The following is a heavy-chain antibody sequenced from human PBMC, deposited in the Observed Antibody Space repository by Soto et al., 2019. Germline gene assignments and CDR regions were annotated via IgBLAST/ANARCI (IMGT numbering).Heavy chain of an antibody. CDR3: ATSQKGYNWNYFDH. D-gene: IGHD1-20*01. CDR2: VFYTGFT. J-gene: IGHJ4*02. V-gene: IGHV4-39*01. Sequence: PSETLSLTCAFSCASISGSYYYWAWLRQSPGKGPEWIGSVFYTGFTSYNPSLESRVSVSVDTSKSQFSLKLSAVTAADTAVYYCATSQKGYNWNYFDHWGQGALVTVSS. CDR1: CASISGSYYY.